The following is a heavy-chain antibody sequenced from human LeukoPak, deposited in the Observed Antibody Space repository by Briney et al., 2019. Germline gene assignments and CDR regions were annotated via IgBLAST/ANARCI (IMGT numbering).Heavy chain of an antibody. CDR1: GFIFITAA. CDR3: AKGVAGNVDY. Sequence: PRGFLRLSCAAPGFIFITAAMTWVRQAPWKWLGWVSLIGSSGGSTYYADSVKGRFTIARDNSKNTLYLQMTSLRAEDTAVYYCAKGVAGNVDYWGQGTLVTVSS. CDR2: IGSSGGST. J-gene: IGHJ4*02. V-gene: IGHV3-23*01. D-gene: IGHD6-19*01.